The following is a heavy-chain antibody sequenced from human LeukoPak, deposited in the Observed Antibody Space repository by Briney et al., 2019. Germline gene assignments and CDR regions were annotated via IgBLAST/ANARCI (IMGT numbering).Heavy chain of an antibody. Sequence: SETLSLTCTVSGGAISNYYWSWIRQSAGKGLEWIGRVYSSGTTNYNPSLKSRVTISIDKSKKQFSLNLKSVTAADTAVYYCARYSGSESGFDYWGQGTLVSVYS. CDR2: VYSSGTT. CDR1: GGAISNYY. CDR3: ARYSGSESGFDY. J-gene: IGHJ4*02. D-gene: IGHD1-26*01. V-gene: IGHV4-4*07.